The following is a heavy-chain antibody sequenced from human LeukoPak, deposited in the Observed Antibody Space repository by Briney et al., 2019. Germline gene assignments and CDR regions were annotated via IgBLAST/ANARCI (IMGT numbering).Heavy chain of an antibody. Sequence: GGSLRLSCAASGFSFSNYAMNWIRQAPGKGLEWVSAMSGSGGNTYYADSVKGRFTISRDNSKNTLYLQMNSLRAEDAAVYYCAKVGYGTTVITAFYYYGMDVWGQGTTVTVS. V-gene: IGHV3-23*01. CDR1: GFSFSNYA. CDR3: AKVGYGTTVITAFYYYGMDV. CDR2: MSGSGGNT. J-gene: IGHJ6*02. D-gene: IGHD4-17*01.